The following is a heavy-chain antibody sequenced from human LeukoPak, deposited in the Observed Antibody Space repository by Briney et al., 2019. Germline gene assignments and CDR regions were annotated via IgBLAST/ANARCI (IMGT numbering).Heavy chain of an antibody. J-gene: IGHJ4*02. CDR2: ISGSGGST. CDR1: GFTFSSYA. D-gene: IGHD3-9*01. V-gene: IGHV3-23*01. CDR3: SKTQIPLPIFLFDY. Sequence: PGGSLRLSCAASGFTFSSYAMSWVRQAPGKGLEWVSAISGSGGSTYYADSVKGRFTISRDNSKNTLYLQMNSLRAEDTAVYYCSKTQIPLPIFLFDYWGQGTLVTVSS.